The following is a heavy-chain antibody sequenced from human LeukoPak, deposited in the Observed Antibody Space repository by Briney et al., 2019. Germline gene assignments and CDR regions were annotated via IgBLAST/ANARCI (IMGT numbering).Heavy chain of an antibody. CDR1: GFTFSSYW. V-gene: IGHV3-21*04. Sequence: GGSLRLSCAASGFTFSSYWMSWVRQAPGKGLEWVSSISSSSSYIYYADSVKGRFTISRDNSKNTLYLQMNSLRAEDTAVYYCAREGDDLGNFDYWGQGTLVTVSS. CDR3: AREGDDLGNFDY. D-gene: IGHD7-27*01. CDR2: ISSSSSYI. J-gene: IGHJ4*02.